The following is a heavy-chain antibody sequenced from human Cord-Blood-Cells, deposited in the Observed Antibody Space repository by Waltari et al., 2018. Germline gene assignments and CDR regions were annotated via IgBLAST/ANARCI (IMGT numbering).Heavy chain of an antibody. J-gene: IGHJ5*02. D-gene: IGHD3-10*01. CDR3: ARVIYGSGSYSDWFDP. CDR2: SNHSGST. CDR1: GGSFSGYY. Sequence: QVQLQQWGVGLLKPSETLSLTCAVYGGSFSGYYWSWIRQPPGKGLEWIGESNHSGSTNYNPPLKSRVTISVDTSKNQFSLKLSSVTAADTAVYYCARVIYGSGSYSDWFDPWGQGTLVTVSS. V-gene: IGHV4-34*01.